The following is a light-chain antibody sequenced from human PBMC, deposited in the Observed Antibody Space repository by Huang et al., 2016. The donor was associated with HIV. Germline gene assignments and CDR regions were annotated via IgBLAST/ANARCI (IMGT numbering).Light chain of an antibody. J-gene: IGKJ5*01. V-gene: IGKV3-15*01. CDR1: KTVYTN. CDR3: QQYYDWPPFT. Sequence: EIVMTQSPATLSVSPGETATLSCRASKTVYTNLAWYQQKPGQAPRLLIYGASTRTTGIPGRFSGGGFGTEFTLTISTLQSEDFAVYYCQQYYDWPPFTFGQGTRVDIK. CDR2: GAS.